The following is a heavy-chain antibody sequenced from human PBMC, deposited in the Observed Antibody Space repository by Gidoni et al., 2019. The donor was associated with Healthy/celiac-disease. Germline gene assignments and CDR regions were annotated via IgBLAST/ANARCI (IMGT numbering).Heavy chain of an antibody. V-gene: IGHV3-53*01. CDR1: GYTVSSNY. Sequence: EVQLLESGGGLIQTGGSLRLSCAASGYTVSSNYMSWVRKAPGKGLELVSVIYTGGSTYYADSVKGRFTISRDNSKNTLYLKMNSRRAEDTAVYYCARASATTGGWFDPWGQGTLVTVSS. CDR3: ARASATTGGWFDP. CDR2: IYTGGST. D-gene: IGHD1-1*01. J-gene: IGHJ5*02.